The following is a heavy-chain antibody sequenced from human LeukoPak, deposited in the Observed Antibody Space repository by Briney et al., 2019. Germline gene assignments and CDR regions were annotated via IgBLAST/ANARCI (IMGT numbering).Heavy chain of an antibody. J-gene: IGHJ4*02. CDR3: ARDRDDSYDFDY. D-gene: IGHD1-1*01. CDR1: GFTFSSYA. V-gene: IGHV3-30-3*01. CDR2: ISYDGSNK. Sequence: GGSLRLSCAASGFTFSSYAMHWVRQAPGKGLEWVAVISYDGSNKYYADSVKGRFTISRDNSKNTLYLQMNSLRAEDTAVYYCARDRDDSYDFDYWGQGTPVTVSS.